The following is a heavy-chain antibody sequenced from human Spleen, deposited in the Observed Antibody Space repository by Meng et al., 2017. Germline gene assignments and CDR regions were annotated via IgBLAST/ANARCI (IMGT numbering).Heavy chain of an antibody. Sequence: SETLSLTCTVSGGSVSSGSYYWSWIRQPPGKGLEWIGEINHSGSTNYNPSLKSRVTISVDTSKNQFSLKLSSVTAADTAMYYCAREPYGSGMKIAFDLWGQGTMVTVSS. CDR1: GGSVSSGSYY. D-gene: IGHD3-10*01. CDR3: AREPYGSGMKIAFDL. J-gene: IGHJ3*01. V-gene: IGHV4-39*07. CDR2: INHSGST.